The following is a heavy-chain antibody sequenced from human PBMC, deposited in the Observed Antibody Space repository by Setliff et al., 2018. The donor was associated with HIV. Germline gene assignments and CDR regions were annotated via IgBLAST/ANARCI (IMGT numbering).Heavy chain of an antibody. CDR1: GYTFTGHY. V-gene: IGHV1-2*06. D-gene: IGHD3-9*01. J-gene: IGHJ2*01. Sequence: ASVKVSCKASGYTFTGHYLYWMRQAPGQGLEWMGRINPDSGDTNYAQTSQGRVTLTRDTSITTAFMELSRLSSDDTALYYCARGHYDILTGYFFDLWGRGTRVTVS. CDR2: INPDSGDT. CDR3: ARGHYDILTGYFFDL.